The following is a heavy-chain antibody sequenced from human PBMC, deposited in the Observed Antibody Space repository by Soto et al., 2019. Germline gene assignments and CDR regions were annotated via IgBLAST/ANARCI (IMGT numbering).Heavy chain of an antibody. CDR3: ARSARGWSSGPYSCYGMDV. Sequence: QVQLVQSGAEVEKPGSSVKVSCEASGGSFSTHAISWVRQAPGQGLEWMGGIIPIFGAANYARKFQGRVTITADESRRTVYRERSRLISEETAVYYGARSARGWSSGPYSCYGMDVWGQGTTVNVS. D-gene: IGHD6-19*01. V-gene: IGHV1-69*01. J-gene: IGHJ6*02. CDR1: GGSFSTHA. CDR2: IIPIFGAA.